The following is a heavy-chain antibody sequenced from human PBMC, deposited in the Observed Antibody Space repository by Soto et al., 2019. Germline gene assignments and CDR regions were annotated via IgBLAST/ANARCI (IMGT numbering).Heavy chain of an antibody. CDR1: GFTFSTYC. J-gene: IGHJ4*02. D-gene: IGHD1-1*01. CDR3: VRGTTAWRGMDY. Sequence: GGSLRLSCAASGFTFSTYCMHWVRHTPGTGLVWVSRTCRYGRELYYADSVKGRFTISRDDAKNTLYLQMDSLRVEDTGIYYCVRGTTAWRGMDYWGQGSLVTVSS. V-gene: IGHV3-74*01. CDR2: TCRYGREL.